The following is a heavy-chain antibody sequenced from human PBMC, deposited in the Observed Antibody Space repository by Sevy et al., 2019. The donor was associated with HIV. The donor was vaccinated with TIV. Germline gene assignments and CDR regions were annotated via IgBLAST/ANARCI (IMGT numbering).Heavy chain of an antibody. CDR3: ARGYYYDSSGYWGVYFDY. J-gene: IGHJ4*02. CDR2: IYYSGST. CDR1: GGSISSGDYY. V-gene: IGHV4-30-4*01. Sequence: SETLSLTCTVSGGSISSGDYYWSWIRQPPGKGLEWIGYIYYSGSTYYNPSLKSRVTISVDTSKNQVSLKLSSVTAADTAVYYCARGYYYDSSGYWGVYFDYWGQGTLVTVSS. D-gene: IGHD3-22*01.